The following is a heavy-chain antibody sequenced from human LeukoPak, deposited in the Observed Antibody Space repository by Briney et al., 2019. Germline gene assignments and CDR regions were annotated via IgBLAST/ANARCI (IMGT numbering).Heavy chain of an antibody. V-gene: IGHV3-33*08. D-gene: IGHD3-10*01. CDR2: IWYDGSNK. CDR1: RFTFSKYG. J-gene: IGHJ4*02. Sequence: GGSLRLSYATSRFTFSKYGMHRVRQAQGKGLEWGAVIWYDGSNKYYADSVKGRFTISRDNSKNTLYLQMNSLRAEDTAVYYCARDLYYYGSGPGGYWGQGTLVTVSS. CDR3: ARDLYYYGSGPGGY.